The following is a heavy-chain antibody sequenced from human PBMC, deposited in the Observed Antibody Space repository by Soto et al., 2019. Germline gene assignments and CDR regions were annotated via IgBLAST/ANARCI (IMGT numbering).Heavy chain of an antibody. J-gene: IGHJ6*02. CDR1: GYTFTSYY. V-gene: IGHV1-46*01. Sequence: ASVKVSCKASGYTFTSYYMHWVRQAPGQGLEWMGIINPSGGSTSYAQKFQGRVTMTRDTSTSTVYMELSSLRSEDTAVYYCARDGLGLVATISTYGMDVWGQGTTVTVSS. CDR2: INPSGGST. CDR3: ARDGLGLVATISTYGMDV. D-gene: IGHD5-12*01.